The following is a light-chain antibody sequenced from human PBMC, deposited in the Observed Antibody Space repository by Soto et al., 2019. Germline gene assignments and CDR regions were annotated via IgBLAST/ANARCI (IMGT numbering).Light chain of an antibody. Sequence: QSVLTQPASVSGSPGQSITISCTGTSSDVGSYNLVSWYQQHAGKAPKLMIYEGSKRPSGVSDRFSGSKSGNTASLTISGLQAEDEADYYCCSYAGSFRVFGGGTKLTVL. V-gene: IGLV2-23*01. CDR1: SSDVGSYNL. CDR2: EGS. CDR3: CSYAGSFRV. J-gene: IGLJ3*02.